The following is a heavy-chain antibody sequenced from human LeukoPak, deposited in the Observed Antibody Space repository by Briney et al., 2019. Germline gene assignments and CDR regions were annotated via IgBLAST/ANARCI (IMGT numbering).Heavy chain of an antibody. D-gene: IGHD4-17*01. CDR1: GFTFSSYS. V-gene: IGHV3-21*01. Sequence: GGSLRLSCAASGFTFSSYSMNWVRQAPGKGLEWVSSISSSSSYIYYADSVKGRFTISRDNAKNSPYPQMNSLRAEDTAVYYCARNRYGDYSIDYWGQGTLVTVSS. J-gene: IGHJ4*02. CDR3: ARNRYGDYSIDY. CDR2: ISSSSSYI.